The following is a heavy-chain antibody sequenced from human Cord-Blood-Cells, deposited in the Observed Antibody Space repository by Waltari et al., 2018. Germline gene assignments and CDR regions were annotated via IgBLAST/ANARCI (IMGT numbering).Heavy chain of an antibody. CDR2: IIPIFGTA. CDR3: AKRDHIVVVPAASYYYGMDV. D-gene: IGHD2-2*01. Sequence: QVQLVQSGAEVKKPGSSVKVSCKASGGTVSSYAISWVRQAPGQGLEWMGGIIPIFGTANYAQKFQGRVTITADESTSTAYMELSSLRSEDTAVYYCAKRDHIVVVPAASYYYGMDVWGQGTTVTVSS. V-gene: IGHV1-69*01. CDR1: GGTVSSYA. J-gene: IGHJ6*02.